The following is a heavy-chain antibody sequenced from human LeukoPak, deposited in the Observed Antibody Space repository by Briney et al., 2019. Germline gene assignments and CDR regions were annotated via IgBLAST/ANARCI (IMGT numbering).Heavy chain of an antibody. Sequence: GEPLQISCRGAGYGFTTYWIAWVRQTPTKGLEWMATIFPGDSGTRYTPSFQGQVTISADSSISTAYLQWSSLKVSDTATYYCARGIIGYFYYMDVWGEGTTVIVSS. CDR1: GYGFTTYW. V-gene: IGHV5-51*01. J-gene: IGHJ6*03. CDR2: IFPGDSGT. D-gene: IGHD2/OR15-2a*01. CDR3: ARGIIGYFYYMDV.